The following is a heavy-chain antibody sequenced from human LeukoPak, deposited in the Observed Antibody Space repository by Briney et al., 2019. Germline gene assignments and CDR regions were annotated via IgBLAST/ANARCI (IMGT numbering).Heavy chain of an antibody. D-gene: IGHD3-22*01. CDR1: GFTFSSYS. CDR2: INSDGSST. CDR3: ARSGYYRLLGY. V-gene: IGHV3-74*01. Sequence: PGGSLRLSCAASGFTFSSYSMNWVRQAPGKGLVWVSRINSDGSSTSYADSVKGRFTISRDNAKNTLYLQMNSLRAEDTAVYYCARSGYYRLLGYWGQGTLVTVSS. J-gene: IGHJ4*02.